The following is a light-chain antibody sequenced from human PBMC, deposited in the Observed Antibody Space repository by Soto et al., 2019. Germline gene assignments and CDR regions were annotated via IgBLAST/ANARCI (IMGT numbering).Light chain of an antibody. CDR3: MQRREFPIT. V-gene: IGKV2-40*01. CDR1: QSLLDSADGNTY. CDR2: TLS. J-gene: IGKJ5*01. Sequence: DVVMTQTPLSLHVTPGEPASISCTSSQSLLDSADGNTYSDWYVRKPGQSPQLLIHTLSSQASRVPDRFSGIGSRTDFTLKISRVEAEDVGVYYYMQRREFPITFGTGTRLDIK.